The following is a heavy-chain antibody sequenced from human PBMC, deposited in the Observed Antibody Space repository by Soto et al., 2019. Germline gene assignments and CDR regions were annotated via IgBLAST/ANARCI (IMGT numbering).Heavy chain of an antibody. CDR3: ARGIGISYSSCWYSSYFDY. Sequence: EVQLVESGGGLVQPGGSLRLSCAASGFTFSSYSMNWVRQAPGKGLEWVSYTSSSSSTIYYADSVKGRFTISRHNDKNSLYLQMNRLRAEDTAVYYCARGIGISYSSCWYSSYFDYRGQGTLVTVSS. D-gene: IGHD6-13*01. CDR2: TSSSSSTI. J-gene: IGHJ4*02. V-gene: IGHV3-48*01. CDR1: GFTFSSYS.